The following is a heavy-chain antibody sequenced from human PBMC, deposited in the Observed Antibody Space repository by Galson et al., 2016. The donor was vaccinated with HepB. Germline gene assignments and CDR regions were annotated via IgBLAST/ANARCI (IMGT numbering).Heavy chain of an antibody. V-gene: IGHV1-18*01. J-gene: IGHJ6*02. D-gene: IGHD6-19*01. CDR2: ISAYNGNT. CDR1: GYTFASYG. CDR3: ARDDSGGWYGFHYGMDV. Sequence: SVKVSCKASGYTFASYGISWVRQAPGQGLEWMGWISAYNGNTNYAQKLQGRVTMTTDTSTSTAYMELRSLRSDDTAVYYCARDDSGGWYGFHYGMDVWGQGTPVTVSS.